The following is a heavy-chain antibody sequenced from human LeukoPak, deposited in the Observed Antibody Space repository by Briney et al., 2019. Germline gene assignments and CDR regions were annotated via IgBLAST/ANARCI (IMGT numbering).Heavy chain of an antibody. CDR1: GGSISSYY. CDR2: IYYSGST. V-gene: IGHV4-59*01. D-gene: IGHD5-18*01. Sequence: PSETLSLTCTVSGGSISSYYWSWIRQPPGKGLEWIGCIYYSGSTNYNPSLKSRVTISVDTSKNQFPLKLSSVTAADTAVYYCARVAPSGGYSYAIDYWGQGTLVTVSS. CDR3: ARVAPSGGYSYAIDY. J-gene: IGHJ4*02.